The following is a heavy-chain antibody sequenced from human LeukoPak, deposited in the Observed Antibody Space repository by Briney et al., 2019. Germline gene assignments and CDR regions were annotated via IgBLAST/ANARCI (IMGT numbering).Heavy chain of an antibody. D-gene: IGHD5-12*01. CDR3: ARDHRATGAYYYYMDV. V-gene: IGHV4-59*01. J-gene: IGHJ6*03. CDR2: IYYSGST. Sequence: NTSETLSLTCTVSGGSISSYYWSWIRQPPGKGLEWIGYIYYSGSTNYNPSLKSRVTISVDTSKNQFSLKLSSVTAADTAVYYCARDHRATGAYYYYMDVWGKGTTVTVSS. CDR1: GGSISSYY.